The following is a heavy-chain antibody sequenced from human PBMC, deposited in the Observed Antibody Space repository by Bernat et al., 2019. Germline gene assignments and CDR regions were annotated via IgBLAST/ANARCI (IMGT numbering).Heavy chain of an antibody. Sequence: QVQLQESGPGLVKPSGTLSLTCAVSGGSISSSNWWSWVRQPPGKGVEWIGEIYHSGSTNYNPSLKSRVTISVDKSKNQFSLKLSSVTAADTAVYYCARDDYYDSSGYKPLDYWGQGTLVNVYS. CDR2: IYHSGST. CDR1: GGSISSSNW. J-gene: IGHJ4*02. CDR3: ARDDYYDSSGYKPLDY. D-gene: IGHD3-22*01. V-gene: IGHV4-4*02.